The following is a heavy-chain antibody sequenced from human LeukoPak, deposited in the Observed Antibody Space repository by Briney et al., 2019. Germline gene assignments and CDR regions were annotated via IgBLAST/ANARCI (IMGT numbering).Heavy chain of an antibody. V-gene: IGHV5-51*01. J-gene: IGHJ5*02. Sequence: GESLKISCKGSGYSFTSYWIGWVRQMPGKGLEWMGIIYPGDSDTRYSPSFQGQVTISADKSISTAYLQWSSLKASDTAMYYCARVYYDFWSGYNRFDPWGQGTLVTVSS. D-gene: IGHD3-3*01. CDR3: ARVYYDFWSGYNRFDP. CDR1: GYSFTSYW. CDR2: IYPGDSDT.